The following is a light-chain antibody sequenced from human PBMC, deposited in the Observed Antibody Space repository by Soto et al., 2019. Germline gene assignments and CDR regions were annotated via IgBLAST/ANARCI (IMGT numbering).Light chain of an antibody. CDR1: SSDVGGYNY. V-gene: IGLV2-14*01. J-gene: IGLJ2*01. CDR3: RSYTGSSTLVV. CDR2: EVS. Sequence: QSALTQPASVSGSPGQSITISCTGTSSDVGGYNYVSWYQQHPGKAPKLMIYEVSNRPSGVSNRFSGSKSGNTASLTISGLQDEDEADYYCRSYTGSSTLVVFGGGTQLTVL.